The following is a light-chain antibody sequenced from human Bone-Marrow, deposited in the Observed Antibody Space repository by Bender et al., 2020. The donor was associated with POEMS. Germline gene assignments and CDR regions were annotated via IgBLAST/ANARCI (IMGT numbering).Light chain of an antibody. CDR3: SSYTGGSTLVV. J-gene: IGLJ2*01. CDR2: DVS. CDR1: SGDVGGYNY. Sequence: QSALTQPASVTGSPGQSITISCAGTSGDVGGYNYVSWYQQHPGKAPKLIIFDVSNRPSGVSNRFSGSKSGNTASLSLSGLQAEDEADYYCSSYTGGSTLVVFGGGTKVTVL. V-gene: IGLV2-14*03.